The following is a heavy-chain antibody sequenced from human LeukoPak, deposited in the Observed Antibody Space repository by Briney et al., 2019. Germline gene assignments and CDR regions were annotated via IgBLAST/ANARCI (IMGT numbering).Heavy chain of an antibody. CDR3: ARGVVGVPAAIRIPPFDP. CDR2: IYYSGST. J-gene: IGHJ5*02. D-gene: IGHD2-2*02. Sequence: SETLSLTCTVSGGSISSSSYSWGWIRQPPGKGLEWIGSIYYSGSTYYNPSLKSRVTISVDTSKNQYSLKLSSVTAADTAVYYCARGVVGVPAAIRIPPFDPWGQGTLVTVSS. V-gene: IGHV4-39*07. CDR1: GGSISSSSYS.